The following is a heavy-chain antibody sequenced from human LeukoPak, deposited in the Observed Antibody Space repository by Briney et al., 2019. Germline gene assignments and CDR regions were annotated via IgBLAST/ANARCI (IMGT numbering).Heavy chain of an antibody. Sequence: GGSLRLSCAASGFTFSSYGMHWVRQAPGRGLEWVALIWYDGRNKYYADSVKGRFTISRDNSKNTLSMQLNSLRDEDTAVYYCARDGGSSGYHDALDIWGQGTMVTVSA. J-gene: IGHJ3*02. V-gene: IGHV3-33*01. CDR2: IWYDGRNK. D-gene: IGHD3-22*01. CDR1: GFTFSSYG. CDR3: ARDGGSSGYHDALDI.